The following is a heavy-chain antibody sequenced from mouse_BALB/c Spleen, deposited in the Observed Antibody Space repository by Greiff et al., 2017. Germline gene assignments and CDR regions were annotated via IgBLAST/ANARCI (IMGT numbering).Heavy chain of an antibody. CDR2: IYWDDDK. CDR3: ARLRLRYYAMDY. V-gene: IGHV8-12*01. J-gene: IGHJ4*01. CDR1: GFSLSTSGMG. D-gene: IGHD1-2*01. Sequence: QVQLKESGPGILQPSQTLSLTCSFSGFSLSTSGMGVSWIRQPSGKGLEWLAHIYWDDDKRYNPSLKSRLTISKDTSSNQVFLKITSVDTADTATYYCARLRLRYYAMDYWGQGTSVTVSS.